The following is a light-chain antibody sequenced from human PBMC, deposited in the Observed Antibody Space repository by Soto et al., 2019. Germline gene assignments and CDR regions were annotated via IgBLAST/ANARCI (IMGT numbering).Light chain of an antibody. V-gene: IGKV3-11*01. J-gene: IGKJ4*01. CDR3: QQRTNWPLT. Sequence: EIVLTQSPATLSLSPGERATLSCRASQSVSKYLAWYQQKPGQAPRLLIYDASNRATGVSARFSGSGSETDFTLTISSLEPEDFAVYYCQQRTNWPLTFGGGTKVEIK. CDR1: QSVSKY. CDR2: DAS.